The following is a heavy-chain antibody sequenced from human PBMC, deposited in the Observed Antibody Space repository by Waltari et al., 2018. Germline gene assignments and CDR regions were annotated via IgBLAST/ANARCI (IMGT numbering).Heavy chain of an antibody. CDR3: VLYSSELLGDY. D-gene: IGHD6-19*01. V-gene: IGHV3-74*01. Sequence: EVQLVESGGGLVQPGGSLKLSCAASGFTFSKYWMHGVRQARGEGLVSVAHMKMGGRIRNYAASVKGRFTISRDNAKSTLFLQMNSLRGEDTAIYYCVLYSSELLGDYWGQGTLVTVSS. CDR2: MKMGGRIR. J-gene: IGHJ4*02. CDR1: GFTFSKYW.